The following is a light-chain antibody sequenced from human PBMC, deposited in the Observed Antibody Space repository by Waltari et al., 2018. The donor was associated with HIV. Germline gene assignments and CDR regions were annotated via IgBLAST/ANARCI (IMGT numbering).Light chain of an antibody. CDR3: AAWNDRLSGYV. V-gene: IGLV1-47*01. CDR2: TNN. CDR1: SSNIGRNY. Sequence: QSVLTQPPSASGTPGQRVTIYCSGSSSNIGRNYVYWYQQLPGTAPKLLMYTNNQRPSGVPDRFSGSKSGTSASLAISGLRSEDEADYYCAAWNDRLSGYVFGTGTKVTV. J-gene: IGLJ1*01.